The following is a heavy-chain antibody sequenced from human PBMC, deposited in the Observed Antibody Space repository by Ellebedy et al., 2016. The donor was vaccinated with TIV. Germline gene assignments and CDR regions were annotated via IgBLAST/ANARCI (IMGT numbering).Heavy chain of an antibody. Sequence: GESLKISCAASGFTFSIYAMSWVRQAPGKGLEWVSLISRSGDSTYYADSVKGRFTISRDNSKNTLYLQMNRLRDEDTAVYYCASGYNWNDEVLGHWGQGVLVTVSS. CDR3: ASGYNWNDEVLGH. CDR1: GFTFSIYA. J-gene: IGHJ4*02. CDR2: ISRSGDST. D-gene: IGHD1-20*01. V-gene: IGHV3-23*01.